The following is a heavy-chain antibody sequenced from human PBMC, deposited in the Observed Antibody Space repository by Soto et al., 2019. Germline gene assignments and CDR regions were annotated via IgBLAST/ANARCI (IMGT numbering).Heavy chain of an antibody. D-gene: IGHD3-22*01. Sequence: GGSLRLSCVASGFTFSSYAMSWVRQAPGKGLEWVSAISGSGGSTYYADSVKGRFTISRDNSKNTLYLQMNSLRAEDTAVYYCAKDFDYYDSSGYGYFDYWGQGTLVTVSS. CDR1: GFTFSSYA. J-gene: IGHJ4*02. CDR3: AKDFDYYDSSGYGYFDY. CDR2: ISGSGGST. V-gene: IGHV3-23*01.